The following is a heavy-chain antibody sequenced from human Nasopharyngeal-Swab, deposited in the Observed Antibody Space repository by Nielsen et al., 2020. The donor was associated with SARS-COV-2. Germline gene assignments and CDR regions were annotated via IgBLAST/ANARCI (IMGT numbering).Heavy chain of an antibody. CDR1: GYSFTSYW. CDR2: IYPGDSDT. D-gene: IGHD5-12*01. J-gene: IGHJ6*03. CDR3: ARHVVRGYDPNYHYYYMDV. Sequence: GESLKISCKGSGYSFTSYWIGWVRQMPGKGLEWMGIIYPGDSDTRYSPSFQGQVTISADKSISTAYLQWSSPKASDTAMYYCARHVVRGYDPNYHYYYMDVWGKGITVTVSS. V-gene: IGHV5-51*01.